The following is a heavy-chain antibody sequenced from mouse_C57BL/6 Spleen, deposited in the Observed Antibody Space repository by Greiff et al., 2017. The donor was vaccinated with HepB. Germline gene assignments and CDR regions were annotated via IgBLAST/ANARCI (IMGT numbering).Heavy chain of an antibody. Sequence: QVQLKQPGAELVRPGSSVKLSCKASGYTFTSYWMHWVKQRPIQGLEWIGNIDPSDSETHYNQKFKDKATLTVDKSSSTAYMQLSSLTSEDSAVYYCAREGNLGWFAYWGQGTLVTVSA. J-gene: IGHJ3*01. CDR3: AREGNLGWFAY. CDR1: GYTFTSYW. V-gene: IGHV1-52*01. CDR2: IDPSDSET. D-gene: IGHD2-1*01.